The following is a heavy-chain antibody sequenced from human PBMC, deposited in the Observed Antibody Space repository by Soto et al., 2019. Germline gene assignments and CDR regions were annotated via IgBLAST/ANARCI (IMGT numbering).Heavy chain of an antibody. Sequence: GSLRLSCAASGFTFNNYAMSWVRQAPGKGLEWVSLISGSGDSTYYADSVKGRFTISRDNSKNTLYLQLNSLRAEDTAVYYCAKVTSSSRVCPHDYWGQGTLVTVSS. V-gene: IGHV3-23*01. CDR3: AKVTSSSRVCPHDY. D-gene: IGHD6-13*01. CDR2: ISGSGDST. J-gene: IGHJ4*02. CDR1: GFTFNNYA.